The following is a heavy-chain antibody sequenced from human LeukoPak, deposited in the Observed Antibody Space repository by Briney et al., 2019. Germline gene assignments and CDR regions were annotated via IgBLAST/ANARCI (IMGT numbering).Heavy chain of an antibody. D-gene: IGHD5-18*01. CDR3: VTYHTAMGTGLDY. CDR2: INPGSGGT. Sequence: ASVKVSCKASGYTFTSYFMHWVRQAPGQGLEWMGAINPGSGGTIYAQKLQDRVTMTRDTSTSTVYMELSSLRSEDTAIYFCVTYHTAMGTGLDYWGQGTLVTVSS. J-gene: IGHJ4*02. CDR1: GYTFTSYF. V-gene: IGHV1-46*04.